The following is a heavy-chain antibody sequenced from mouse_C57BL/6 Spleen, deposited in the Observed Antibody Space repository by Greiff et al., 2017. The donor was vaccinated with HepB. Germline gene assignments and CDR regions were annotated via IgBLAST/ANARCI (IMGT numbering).Heavy chain of an antibody. CDR3: ARRPYYDYDWTGFDF. CDR2: INPNNGGT. Sequence: EVQLQQSGPELVKPGASVKISCKASGYTFTDYYMNWVKQSHGKSLEWIGDINPNNGGTSYNQKFKGKATLTVDKSSSTAYMELRSLSSEDSAVYYCARRPYYDYDWTGFDFWGQGTTLTVSS. CDR1: GYTFTDYY. J-gene: IGHJ2*01. V-gene: IGHV1-26*01. D-gene: IGHD2-4*01.